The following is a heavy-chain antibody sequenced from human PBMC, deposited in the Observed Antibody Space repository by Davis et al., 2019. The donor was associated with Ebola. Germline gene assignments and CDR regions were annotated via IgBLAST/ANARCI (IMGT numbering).Heavy chain of an antibody. CDR1: GGSFSGYY. D-gene: IGHD3-3*01. CDR2: INHSGST. CDR3: ARGPKYYDFWSGYYTHYFDY. V-gene: IGHV4-34*01. Sequence: PSETLSLTCAVYGGSFSGYYWSWIRQPPGKGLEWIGEINHSGSTNYNPSLKSRVTISVDTSKNQFSLKLRSVTAADTAVYYCARGPKYYDFWSGYYTHYFDYWGQGTLVTVSS. J-gene: IGHJ4*02.